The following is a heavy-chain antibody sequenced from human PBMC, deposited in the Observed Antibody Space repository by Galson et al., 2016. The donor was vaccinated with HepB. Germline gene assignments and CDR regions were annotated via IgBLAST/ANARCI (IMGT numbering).Heavy chain of an antibody. V-gene: IGHV1-18*01. D-gene: IGHD4-23*01. Sequence: SVKVSCKASGYTFTSYGISWVRQAPGQGLEWMGWISAYNGNTNYAQKLQGRVTMTTDTSTSTAYMALRSLRSYDTAVYYCARETRPMANSDYYGMDVWGQGTTVTVAS. CDR3: ARETRPMANSDYYGMDV. CDR2: ISAYNGNT. CDR1: GYTFTSYG. J-gene: IGHJ6*02.